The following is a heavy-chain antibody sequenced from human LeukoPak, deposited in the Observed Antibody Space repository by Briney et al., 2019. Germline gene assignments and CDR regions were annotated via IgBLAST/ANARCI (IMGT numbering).Heavy chain of an antibody. V-gene: IGHV3-15*01. D-gene: IGHD6-19*01. CDR3: TTDKGEHEKWLVSYFDY. CDR2: IKSKTDGGTT. J-gene: IGHJ4*02. Sequence: GGSLRLSCAASGFTFSNAWMSWVRQAPGKGLEWVGRIKSKTDGGTTDYAAPVKGRFTISRDDSKNTLYLQMNSLKTEDTAVYYCTTDKGEHEKWLVSYFDYWGQGTLVTVSS. CDR1: GFTFSNAW.